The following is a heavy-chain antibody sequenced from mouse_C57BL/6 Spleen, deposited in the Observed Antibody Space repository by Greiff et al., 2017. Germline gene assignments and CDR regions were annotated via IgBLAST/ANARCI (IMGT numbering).Heavy chain of an antibody. CDR3: ARGPDGYYAHFDD. V-gene: IGHV5-4*03. Sequence: EVKLVESGGGLVKPGGSLKLSCAASGFTFSSYAMSWVRQTPEKRLEWVATISDGGSYTYYPDNVKGRFTISRDNAKNNLYLQMSHLKSEDTAMYYCARGPDGYYAHFDDCGQGTTLTVSS. CDR2: ISDGGSYT. CDR1: GFTFSSYA. D-gene: IGHD2-3*01. J-gene: IGHJ2*01.